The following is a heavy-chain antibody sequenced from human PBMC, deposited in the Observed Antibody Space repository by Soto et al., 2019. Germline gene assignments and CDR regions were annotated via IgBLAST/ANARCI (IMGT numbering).Heavy chain of an antibody. CDR3: ATDPRSSYGMDV. Sequence: GASVKVSCSVSGYTLTELSMHWVRQSPGKGLEWMGGFDPEDGETIYAQKFQGRVTMTEDTSTDTAYMELSSLRPEDTAVYYCATDPRSSYGMDVWGQGTTVSVSS. D-gene: IGHD6-13*01. V-gene: IGHV1-24*01. J-gene: IGHJ6*02. CDR2: FDPEDGET. CDR1: GYTLTELS.